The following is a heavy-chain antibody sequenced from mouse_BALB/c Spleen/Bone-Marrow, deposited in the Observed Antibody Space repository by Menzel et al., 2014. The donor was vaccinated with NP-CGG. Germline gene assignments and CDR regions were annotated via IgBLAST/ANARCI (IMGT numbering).Heavy chain of an antibody. CDR1: GFTFSNYG. CDR2: ISGGGSYT. CDR3: ARHAYYDQGKISFVY. J-gene: IGHJ3*01. V-gene: IGHV5-9-2*01. Sequence: EVHLVESGGGLVKSGGSLKLSCAASGFTFSNYGMSWVRQTPEKRLEWVATISGGGSYTFYSDSVKGRFTISRDNAKNTLYVQLISLRSEDAAVYDFARHAYYDQGKISFVYWGQGTLVTVSA. D-gene: IGHD2-4*01.